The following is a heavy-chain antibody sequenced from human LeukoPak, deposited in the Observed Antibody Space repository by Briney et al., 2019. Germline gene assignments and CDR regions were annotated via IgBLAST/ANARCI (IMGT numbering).Heavy chain of an antibody. CDR3: AIAATYYDFWSGYYFGYYFDY. V-gene: IGHV3-7*01. CDR2: IKQDGSEK. CDR1: GFTFSSYW. Sequence: GGPLSLFCAASGFTFSSYWMSWVRHAPGKGLEWGANIKQDGSEKYYMDCVKGRFTISSDNGKYSLYLQMNGLRAEDTAVYYCAIAATYYDFWSGYYFGYYFDYWGEGTLVTVSS. D-gene: IGHD3-3*01. J-gene: IGHJ4*02.